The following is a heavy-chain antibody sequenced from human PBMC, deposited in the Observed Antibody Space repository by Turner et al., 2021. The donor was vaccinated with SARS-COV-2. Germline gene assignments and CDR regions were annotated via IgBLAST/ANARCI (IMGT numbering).Heavy chain of an antibody. CDR2: ISYDGRNK. CDR1: GFTFSSYW. D-gene: IGHD3-22*01. V-gene: IGHV3-30*03. CDR3: AREDYYDSSGSIDY. J-gene: IGHJ4*02. Sequence: VQLVESGGGLVQPGGCLRLSCAASGFTFSSYWMPWVRQAPGKGVLCVAVISYDGRNKYYADSVKGRFTISRDNSKNTLYLQMNSLRAEDTAVYYCAREDYYDSSGSIDYWGQGTLVTVSS.